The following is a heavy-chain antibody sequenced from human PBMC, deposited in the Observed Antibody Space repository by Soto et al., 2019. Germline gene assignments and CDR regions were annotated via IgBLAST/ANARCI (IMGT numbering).Heavy chain of an antibody. CDR2: ISAYNGNT. Sequence: QVPLVQSGPEVKKPGASVKVSCKTSGYTPTNYDIGWVRQAPGQGLEYMGWISAYNGNTNYARKLQDRVTLTTDTSTRTAYMELRSLQSDDTAIYYCARGLYRRGTYFAFDNWGLGTLVTVSS. CDR1: GYTPTNYD. D-gene: IGHD1-26*01. J-gene: IGHJ4*02. CDR3: ARGLYRRGTYFAFDN. V-gene: IGHV1-18*01.